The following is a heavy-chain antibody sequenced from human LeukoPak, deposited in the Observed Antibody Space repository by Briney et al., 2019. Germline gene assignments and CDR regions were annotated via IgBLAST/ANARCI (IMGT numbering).Heavy chain of an antibody. D-gene: IGHD1-26*01. J-gene: IGHJ4*02. CDR1: GGSISSGGYY. Sequence: PSETLSLTCTVSGGSISSGGYYWSWIRQPPGKGLEWIGYIYHSGSTYYNPSLKSRVTISVDRSKNQFSLKLSSVTAADTAVYYCAREPSGSYLSYFDYWGQGTLVTVSS. CDR3: AREPSGSYLSYFDY. CDR2: IYHSGST. V-gene: IGHV4-30-2*01.